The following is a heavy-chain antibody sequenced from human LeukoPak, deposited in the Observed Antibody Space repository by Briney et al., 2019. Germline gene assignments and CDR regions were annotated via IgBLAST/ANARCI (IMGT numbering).Heavy chain of an antibody. J-gene: IGHJ4*02. Sequence: GRSLRLSCAASGFTFDDYAMLWVRQAPGKGLEWVSGISWNSGSIGYADSVKGRFTISRDNAKNSLYLQMNSLRAEDTALYYCMKWGSAADIQDWGQGTLVTVSS. CDR3: MKWGSAADIQD. CDR2: ISWNSGSI. D-gene: IGHD6-25*01. CDR1: GFTFDDYA. V-gene: IGHV3-9*01.